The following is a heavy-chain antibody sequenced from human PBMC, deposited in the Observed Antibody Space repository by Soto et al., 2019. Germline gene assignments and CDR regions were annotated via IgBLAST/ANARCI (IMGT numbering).Heavy chain of an antibody. J-gene: IGHJ5*02. D-gene: IGHD2-2*01. CDR3: GRDLTSNANCIDH. CDR1: GDYIHVGGYY. V-gene: IGHV4-30-4*01. Sequence: PXETLSLTCSVSGDYIHVGGYYWTWIRQRPGKGLEWMGYIYYTGKTYYNPSLESRLTMSVDRSKNQFSLRLTSVTAADTAVYFCGRDLTSNANCIDHSGQGALVTVTS. CDR2: IYYTGKT.